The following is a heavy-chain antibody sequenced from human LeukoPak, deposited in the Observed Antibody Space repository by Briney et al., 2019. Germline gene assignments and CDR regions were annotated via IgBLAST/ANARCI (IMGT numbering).Heavy chain of an antibody. V-gene: IGHV4-39*07. CDR3: ARDLVGATLFDY. Sequence: SEALSLTCTVSGGSISSSSYYWGWIRQPPGKGLEWVGSIYYSGSTYYNPSLKSRVTISVDTSKNQFSLKLSSVTAADTAVYYCARDLVGATLFDYWGQGTLVTVSS. D-gene: IGHD1-26*01. J-gene: IGHJ4*02. CDR2: IYYSGST. CDR1: GGSISSSSYY.